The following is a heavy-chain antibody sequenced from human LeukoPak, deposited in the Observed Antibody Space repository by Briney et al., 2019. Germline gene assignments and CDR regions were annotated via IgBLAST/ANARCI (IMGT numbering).Heavy chain of an antibody. J-gene: IGHJ6*03. D-gene: IGHD3-16*01. CDR2: IYYSGST. Sequence: SETLSLTCTVSGGSISSYYWSWIRQPPGKELEWIGYIYYSGSTNYNPSLKSRVTISVDTSKNQFSLKLSSVTAADTAVYYCARDLYPEYYYYMDVWGKGTTVTVSS. CDR3: ARDLYPEYYYYMDV. V-gene: IGHV4-59*01. CDR1: GGSISSYY.